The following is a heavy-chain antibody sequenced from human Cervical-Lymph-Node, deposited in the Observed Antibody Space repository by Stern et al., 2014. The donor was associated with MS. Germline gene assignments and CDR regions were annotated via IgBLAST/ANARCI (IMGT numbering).Heavy chain of an antibody. CDR2: IHPSGTA. CDR1: GGSISSGSDY. Sequence: QVQLQESGPGLVKPSQTLSLTCTVSGGSISSGSDYWSWIRQPVGKGLEWIGRIHPSGTAYYTPSLKSRVTISTDTSRNQFSLELNSATAADTAIYYCASGYRIFDYWGQGILVTGSS. V-gene: IGHV4-61*02. J-gene: IGHJ4*02. CDR3: ASGYRIFDY. D-gene: IGHD5-18*01.